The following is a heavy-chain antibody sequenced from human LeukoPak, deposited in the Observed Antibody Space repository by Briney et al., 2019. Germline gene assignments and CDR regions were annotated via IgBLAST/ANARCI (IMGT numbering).Heavy chain of an antibody. CDR3: TKDRDDYGDFGGPFDY. Sequence: QPGRSLRLSCAASGFTFSSYSMHWVRQAPGKGLEWVAVISYDGSNKNYADSVKGRFTISRDNSKNTLYVQMNSLRAEDTAVYYCTKDRDDYGDFGGPFDYWGQGTLVTASS. CDR2: ISYDGSNK. D-gene: IGHD4-17*01. V-gene: IGHV3-30*18. J-gene: IGHJ4*02. CDR1: GFTFSSYS.